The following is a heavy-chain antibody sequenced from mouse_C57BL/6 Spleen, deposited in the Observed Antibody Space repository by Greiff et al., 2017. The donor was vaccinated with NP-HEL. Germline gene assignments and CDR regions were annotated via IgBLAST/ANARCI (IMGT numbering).Heavy chain of an antibody. Sequence: VQLKESGGDLVKPGGSLKLSCAASGFTFSSYGMSWVRQTPDKRLEWVATISSGGSSTYYPDSVKGRFTISRDNAKNTLYLQMSSLKSEDTAMYYCAREGVYDYDPLFDYWGQGTTLTVSS. CDR2: ISSGGSST. CDR1: GFTFSSYG. J-gene: IGHJ2*01. V-gene: IGHV5-6*01. CDR3: AREGVYDYDPLFDY. D-gene: IGHD2-4*01.